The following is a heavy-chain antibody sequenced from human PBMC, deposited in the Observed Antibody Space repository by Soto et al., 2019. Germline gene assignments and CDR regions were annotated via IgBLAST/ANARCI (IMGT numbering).Heavy chain of an antibody. J-gene: IGHJ4*02. CDR1: GFTFIMYW. V-gene: IGHV3-74*01. CDR3: TRGPRSTSTGTGAF. CDR2: INDDGSHT. Sequence: GGSLRLSCAASGFTFIMYWMHWVRQVPGKGPEWVSRINDDGSHTNYADSVKGRFTISRDNAKNTLYLQMNDLRAEDTAVYYCTRGPRSTSTGTGAFWGQGTLVTVSS. D-gene: IGHD1-1*01.